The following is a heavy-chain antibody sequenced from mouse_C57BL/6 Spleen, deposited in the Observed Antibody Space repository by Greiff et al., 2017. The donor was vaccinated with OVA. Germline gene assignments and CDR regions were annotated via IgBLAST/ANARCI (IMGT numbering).Heavy chain of an antibody. CDR1: GYTFTSYW. CDR3: ARRYNSNYATMEY. D-gene: IGHD2-5*01. Sequence: QVQLQQPGAELVKPGASVKLSCKASGYTFTSYWMHWVKQRPGQGLEWIGMIHPNSGSTNYNEKFKSKATLTVDKSSSTAYMQLSSLTSEDSEVYYSARRYNSNYATMEYCGHRTSDTVSS. V-gene: IGHV1-64*01. J-gene: IGHJ4*01. CDR2: IHPNSGST.